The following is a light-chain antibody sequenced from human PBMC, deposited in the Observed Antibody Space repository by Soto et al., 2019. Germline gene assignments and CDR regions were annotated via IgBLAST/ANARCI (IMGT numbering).Light chain of an antibody. CDR3: QQYGNSPMT. Sequence: EIVFTQSPGTLALSPGEIATFSGKSSERSSSATLGWYQQKPGQAPRLLIYGTSRRATGIPDRFSGSGSGTDFTLTISSLQSEDFAVYYCQQYGNSPMTFGQGTRLEIK. CDR2: GTS. CDR1: ERSSSAT. J-gene: IGKJ5*01. V-gene: IGKV3-20*01.